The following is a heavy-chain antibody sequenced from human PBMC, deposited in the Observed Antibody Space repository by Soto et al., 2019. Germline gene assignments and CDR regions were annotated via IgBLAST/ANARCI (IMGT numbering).Heavy chain of an antibody. D-gene: IGHD2-21*01. CDR1: GFTFSNYG. Sequence: QVQLVESGGGVVQPGRSLRLSCAASGFTFSNYGMHWVRQAPGKGLEWVAVIWYDGTKKFYAESVKGRFAISRDVSKNTLYLQMNSLRAEDTALDYCARDPGGYCFDYWGQGTLVTVFS. V-gene: IGHV3-33*01. J-gene: IGHJ4*02. CDR2: IWYDGTKK. CDR3: ARDPGGYCFDY.